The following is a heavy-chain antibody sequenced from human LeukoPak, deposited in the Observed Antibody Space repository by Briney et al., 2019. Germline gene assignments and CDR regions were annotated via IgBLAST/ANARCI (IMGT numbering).Heavy chain of an antibody. D-gene: IGHD6-19*01. V-gene: IGHV4-34*01. J-gene: IGHJ2*01. Sequence: SETLSLTCAVYGGSFSGYYWSWIRQPPGKGLEWIGEINHSGSTNYNPSLKSRVTISVDTSKNQFSLRLSSVTAADTAVYYCARVLEGSSGQHWYFDLWGRGTLITVSS. CDR3: ARVLEGSSGQHWYFDL. CDR1: GGSFSGYY. CDR2: INHSGST.